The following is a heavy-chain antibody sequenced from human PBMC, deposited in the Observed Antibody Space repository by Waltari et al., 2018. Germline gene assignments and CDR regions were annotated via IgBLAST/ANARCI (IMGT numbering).Heavy chain of an antibody. V-gene: IGHV3-7*01. J-gene: IGHJ5*02. Sequence: EVQLVESGGGLVQPGGSLRLSCPASGFTFSSFWMSWVRQAPGKGLEWVANIKQDGSEKYYVDSVKGRFTISRDNAKNSLYLQMNSLRAEDTAVYYCARDDWFDPWGQGTLVTVSS. CDR1: GFTFSSFW. CDR2: IKQDGSEK. CDR3: ARDDWFDP.